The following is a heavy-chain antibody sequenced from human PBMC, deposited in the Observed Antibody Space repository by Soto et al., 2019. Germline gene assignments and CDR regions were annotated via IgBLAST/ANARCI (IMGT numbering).Heavy chain of an antibody. J-gene: IGHJ1*01. V-gene: IGHV3-72*01. CDR2: IRNRANSYST. CDR3: ATTYGDFRDFQN. D-gene: IGHD4-17*01. CDR1: GFTFNDHY. Sequence: EVQLVESGGGLVQPGGSLRLSCAASGFTFNDHYMDWVRQAPGKGLEWVGRIRNRANSYSTEYAASVKGRFTISRDGSKNSLYLQMNSLKTEDTAVYYCATTYGDFRDFQNWGQGTLVIVSS.